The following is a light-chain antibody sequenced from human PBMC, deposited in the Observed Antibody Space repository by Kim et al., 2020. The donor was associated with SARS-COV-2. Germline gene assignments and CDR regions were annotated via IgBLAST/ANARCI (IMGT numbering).Light chain of an antibody. Sequence: QSALTQPASVSGSPGQSITISCAGTSGDVGGFNYVSWYQHHPGKAPKLMIYDVAKRPSGVSDRFSASKSGDTVSLTISGLQADDEADYYCSSYTASSTFVFGTGTKVTVL. J-gene: IGLJ1*01. V-gene: IGLV2-14*03. CDR1: SGDVGGFNY. CDR3: SSYTASSTFV. CDR2: DVA.